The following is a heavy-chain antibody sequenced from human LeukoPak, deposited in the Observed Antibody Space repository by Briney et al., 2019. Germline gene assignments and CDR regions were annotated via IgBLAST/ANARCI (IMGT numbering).Heavy chain of an antibody. CDR1: GYTFTSYD. D-gene: IGHD1-1*01. CDR3: ARAWTGTTDY. CDR2: MNPNSDNT. Sequence: ASVKVSCKASGYTFTSYDINWVRQATGQGLEWMGWMNPNSDNTGYAQKFLGRVTMTTNTSISTAYMELSSLRSEDTAVYYCARAWTGTTDYWGQGTLVTVSS. J-gene: IGHJ4*02. V-gene: IGHV1-8*01.